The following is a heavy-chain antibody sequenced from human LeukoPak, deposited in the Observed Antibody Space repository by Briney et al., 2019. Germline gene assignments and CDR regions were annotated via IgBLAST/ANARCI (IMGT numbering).Heavy chain of an antibody. V-gene: IGHV4-38-2*02. J-gene: IGHJ4*02. Sequence: SETLSLTCTVSGYSISSGYYWGWIRQPPGKGLEWIGSIYHSGSTYYNPSLKSRATISVDTSKNQFSLKLSSVTAADTAMYYCARDSHYDSSGYYILFDYWDQGTLVTVSS. CDR1: GYSISSGYY. D-gene: IGHD3-22*01. CDR3: ARDSHYDSSGYYILFDY. CDR2: IYHSGST.